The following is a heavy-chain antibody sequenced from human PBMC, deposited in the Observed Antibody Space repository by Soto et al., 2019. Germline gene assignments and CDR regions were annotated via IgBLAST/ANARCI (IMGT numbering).Heavy chain of an antibody. J-gene: IGHJ6*03. CDR3: ARGYCTNGVCLALPHDYYYYMDV. CDR1: GYTFTSYG. D-gene: IGHD2-8*01. Sequence: GASVKVSCKASGYTFTSYGISWVRQAPGQGLEWVGWISAYNGNTNYAQKLQGRVTMTTDTSTSTAYMELRSLRSDDTAVYYCARGYCTNGVCLALPHDYYYYMDVWGKGTTVTVSS. CDR2: ISAYNGNT. V-gene: IGHV1-18*01.